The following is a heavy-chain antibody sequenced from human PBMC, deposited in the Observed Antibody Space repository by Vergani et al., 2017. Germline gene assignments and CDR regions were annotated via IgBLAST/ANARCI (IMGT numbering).Heavy chain of an antibody. V-gene: IGHV4-34*01. CDR1: GGSLSGYF. D-gene: IGHD1-26*01. CDR3: ARGLDSESFRVPFDY. J-gene: IGHJ4*02. Sequence: QVQLQQWGAGLLKPSETLSLTCAVNGGSLSGYFWTWIRQSPGKGLQWIGEIHHRGSTNYNPSLKTRVSISIDSSKRQFSLKLVSVTAADTAVYYCARGLDSESFRVPFDYWGQGALVTVSS. CDR2: IHHRGST.